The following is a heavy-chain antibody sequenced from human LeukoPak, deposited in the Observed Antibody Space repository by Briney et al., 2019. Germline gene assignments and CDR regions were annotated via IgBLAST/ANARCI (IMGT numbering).Heavy chain of an antibody. CDR3: ARQGQELWFGESWFDP. D-gene: IGHD3-10*01. V-gene: IGHV4-59*01. CDR1: GGSISSYY. Sequence: TSETLSLTCTVSGGSISSYYWSWIRQPPGKGLGWIGYIYYSGSTNYNPSLKSRVTISVDTSKNQFSLKLSSVTAADTAVYYCARQGQELWFGESWFDPWGQGTLVTVSS. CDR2: IYYSGST. J-gene: IGHJ5*02.